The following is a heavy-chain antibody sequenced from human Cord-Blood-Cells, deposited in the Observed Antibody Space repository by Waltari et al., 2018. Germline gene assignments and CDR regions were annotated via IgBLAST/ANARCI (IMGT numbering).Heavy chain of an antibody. CDR3: ARGRGNDSSGYYYVDY. CDR2: INHSGST. D-gene: IGHD3-22*01. Sequence: QVQLQTWGAGMLKPSETLSLPCAVYGGSFSGYFWSWIRPPPGKGLEWIGEINHSGSTNYNPSLKSRVTISVDTSKNQFSLKLSSVTAADTAVYYCARGRGNDSSGYYYVDYWGQGTLVTVSS. J-gene: IGHJ4*02. CDR1: GGSFSGYF. V-gene: IGHV4-34*01.